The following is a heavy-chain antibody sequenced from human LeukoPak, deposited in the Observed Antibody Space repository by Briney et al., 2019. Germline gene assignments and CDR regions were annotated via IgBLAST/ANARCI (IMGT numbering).Heavy chain of an antibody. CDR2: IYYSGIT. Sequence: PSETLSLTCTVSGGSVSRNYWTWIRQPPGKGLEWIGYIYYSGITKYNPSLKSRVTISVDTSTNQFSLRLSSVTAADTAVYYCARGYYYDNSGYFLDFWGQGTLVTVSS. CDR1: GGSVSRNY. D-gene: IGHD3-22*01. CDR3: ARGYYYDNSGYFLDF. V-gene: IGHV4-59*02. J-gene: IGHJ4*02.